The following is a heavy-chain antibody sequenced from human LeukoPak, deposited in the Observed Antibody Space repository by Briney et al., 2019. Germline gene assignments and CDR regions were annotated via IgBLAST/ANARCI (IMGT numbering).Heavy chain of an antibody. CDR1: GFTFSSYW. CDR2: IKQDGSEK. J-gene: IGHJ3*02. D-gene: IGHD3-22*01. Sequence: PGGSLRLSCAASGFTFSSYWMSWVRQAPGKGLEWVANIKQDGSEKYYVDSVKGRFTISRDNAKNSLYLQMNSLRAEDTAVYYCARDRYYGSSGYYYSAFDIWGQGTMVTVSS. CDR3: ARDRYYGSSGYYYSAFDI. V-gene: IGHV3-7*03.